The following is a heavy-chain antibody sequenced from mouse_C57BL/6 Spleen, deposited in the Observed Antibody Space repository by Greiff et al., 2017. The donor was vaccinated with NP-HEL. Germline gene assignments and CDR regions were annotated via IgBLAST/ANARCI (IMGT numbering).Heavy chain of an antibody. CDR2: IYPSDSET. V-gene: IGHV1-61*01. CDR3: ARETAQAYLDY. Sequence: QVQLQQPGAELVRPGSSVKLSCKASGYTFTSYWMAWVKQRPGQGLEWIGNIYPSDSETHYNQKFKDKATLTVDKSSSTSYMQISSLTSEDSAVYYCARETAQAYLDYWGQGTTLTVSS. CDR1: GYTFTSYW. D-gene: IGHD3-2*02. J-gene: IGHJ2*01.